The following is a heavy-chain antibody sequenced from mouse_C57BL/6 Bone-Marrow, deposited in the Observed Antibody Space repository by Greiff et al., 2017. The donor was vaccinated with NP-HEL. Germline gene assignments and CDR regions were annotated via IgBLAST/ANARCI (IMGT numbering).Heavy chain of an antibody. Sequence: EVKVEESGGGLVQPGGSLKLSCAASGFTFSDYYMYWVRQTPEKRLEWVAYISNGGGSTYYPDTVKGRFTISRDNAKNTLYLQMSRLKSEDTAMYYCARQNDGYLWYFDVWGTGTTVTVSS. J-gene: IGHJ1*03. CDR2: ISNGGGST. CDR3: ARQNDGYLWYFDV. V-gene: IGHV5-12*01. D-gene: IGHD2-3*01. CDR1: GFTFSDYY.